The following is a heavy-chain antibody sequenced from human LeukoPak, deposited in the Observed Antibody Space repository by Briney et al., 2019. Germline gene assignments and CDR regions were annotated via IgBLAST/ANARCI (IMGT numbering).Heavy chain of an antibody. J-gene: IGHJ4*02. CDR1: RFTFSSYA. CDR3: AKASTVVRGGMGFDY. CDR2: ISGSGGST. D-gene: IGHD3-10*01. V-gene: IGHV3-23*01. Sequence: GGSLRLSCAASRFTFSSYAMSRVRQAPGKGREWVSAISGSGGSTYYADSVKGRFTISRDNSKNTLYLQMNSLSAEDTAVYYCAKASTVVRGGMGFDYWGQGTLVTVSS.